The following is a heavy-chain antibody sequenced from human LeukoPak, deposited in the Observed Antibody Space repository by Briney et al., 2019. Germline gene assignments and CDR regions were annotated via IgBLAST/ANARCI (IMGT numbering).Heavy chain of an antibody. Sequence: ASVKVSCKASGYTFTSYGISWVRQAPGQGLEWMGSISAYNGNTNYAQKLQGRVTMTTDTSTSTAYMELRSLSTDDTAVYYCAKVPEDIVVVPAALPDYWGQGTLVTVSS. V-gene: IGHV1-18*01. CDR2: ISAYNGNT. CDR1: GYTFTSYG. CDR3: AKVPEDIVVVPAALPDY. D-gene: IGHD2-2*01. J-gene: IGHJ4*02.